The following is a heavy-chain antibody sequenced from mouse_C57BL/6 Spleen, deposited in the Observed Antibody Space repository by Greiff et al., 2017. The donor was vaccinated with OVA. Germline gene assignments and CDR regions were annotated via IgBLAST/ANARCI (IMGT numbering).Heavy chain of an antibody. CDR2: IDPSDSYT. V-gene: IGHV1-50*01. Sequence: QVQLQQPGAELVKPGASVKLSCKASGYNFTSYWMQWVKQRPGQGLEWIGEIDPSDSYTNYNQKFKGKATLTVDTSSSTAYMQLSSLTSEDSAVYYCARSGGSNYAMDNWGQGASVTVST. D-gene: IGHD1-1*01. J-gene: IGHJ4*01. CDR3: ARSGGSNYAMDN. CDR1: GYNFTSYW.